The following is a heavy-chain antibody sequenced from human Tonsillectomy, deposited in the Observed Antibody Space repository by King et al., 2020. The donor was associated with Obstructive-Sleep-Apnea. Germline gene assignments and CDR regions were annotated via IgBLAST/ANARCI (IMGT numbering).Heavy chain of an antibody. J-gene: IGHJ6*02. V-gene: IGHV5-51*01. CDR1: GYSFTGYW. CDR3: ARQAFDWFSGLYYYYGMDV. D-gene: IGHD3-9*01. CDR2: IYPTDSDT. Sequence: EVQLVESGAEVKKPGESLKISCKGSGYSFTGYWIAWVRQMPGKGLEWMGIIYPTDSDTRYSPSFQGQVTISADKSISTAFLQWSSLKASDTATYYCARQAFDWFSGLYYYYGMDVWGQGTTVTVSS.